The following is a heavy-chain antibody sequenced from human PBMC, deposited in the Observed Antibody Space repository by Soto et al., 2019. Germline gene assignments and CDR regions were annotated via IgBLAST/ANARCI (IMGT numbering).Heavy chain of an antibody. D-gene: IGHD2-2*01. J-gene: IGHJ4*02. V-gene: IGHV1-18*01. CDR3: ATVLRYGRSASCPRKELAY. CDR2: ISAYNGNT. Sequence: ASVKVSCKASGYTFTSYGISWVRQAPGQGLEWMGWISAYNGNTNYAQKLQGRVTMTTDTSTSTAYMELRSLRSDDTAVYYCATVLRYGRSASCPRKELAYWGQGTLVTVSS. CDR1: GYTFTSYG.